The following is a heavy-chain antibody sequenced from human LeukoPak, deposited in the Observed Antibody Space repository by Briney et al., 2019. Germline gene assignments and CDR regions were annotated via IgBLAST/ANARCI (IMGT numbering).Heavy chain of an antibody. Sequence: PSETLSLTCAVYGGSFSGYYWSWIRQPPGKGLEWIGEINHSGSTNYNPSLKSRVTISVDTSKSQFSLKLSSVTAADTAVYYCARLGSSGWYELDVWGQGTTVTVPS. CDR1: GGSFSGYY. V-gene: IGHV4-34*01. D-gene: IGHD6-19*01. CDR2: INHSGST. J-gene: IGHJ6*02. CDR3: ARLGSSGWYELDV.